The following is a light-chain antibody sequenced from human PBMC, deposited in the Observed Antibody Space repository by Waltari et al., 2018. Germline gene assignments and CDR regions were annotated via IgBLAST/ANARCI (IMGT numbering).Light chain of an antibody. V-gene: IGLV4-69*01. Sequence: QLVLTQSPSASASLGASVKLTCTLSSGHSSYAIAWHQQQPEKGPRYLMKLNSDGSHSKGDGIAGRFSGSSSGAERYLTISSLQSEDEADYYCQTWGVFGGGTKLTVL. CDR1: SGHSSYA. J-gene: IGLJ3*02. CDR3: QTWGV. CDR2: LNSDGSH.